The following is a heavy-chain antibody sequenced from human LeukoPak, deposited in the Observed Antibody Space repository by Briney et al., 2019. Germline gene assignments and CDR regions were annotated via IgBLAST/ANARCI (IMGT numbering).Heavy chain of an antibody. D-gene: IGHD3-22*01. CDR3: ARGCGYDSSGYYCNDAFDI. J-gene: IGHJ3*02. CDR2: IYYSGST. V-gene: IGHV4-34*01. Sequence: SETLSLTCAVYGGSFSGYYWSWIRQPPGKGLEWIGNIYYSGSTYYNPSLKSRVTISVDTSKNQFSLKLSSVTAADTAVYYCARGCGYDSSGYYCNDAFDIWGQGTMVTVSS. CDR1: GGSFSGYY.